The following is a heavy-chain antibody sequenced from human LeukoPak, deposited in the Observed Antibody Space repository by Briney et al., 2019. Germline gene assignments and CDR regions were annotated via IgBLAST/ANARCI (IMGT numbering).Heavy chain of an antibody. D-gene: IGHD2/OR15-2a*01. CDR1: GGTFSSYT. J-gene: IGHJ6*03. V-gene: IGHV1-69*02. CDR3: ARGTIVISDYYYMDV. Sequence: SVKVSCKASGGTFSSYTISWVRQAPGQGLEWMGRIIPILGIANYAQKFQGRVTITADKSTSTAYMELSSLRSEDTAVYYYARGTIVISDYYYMDVWGKGTTVTVSS. CDR2: IIPILGIA.